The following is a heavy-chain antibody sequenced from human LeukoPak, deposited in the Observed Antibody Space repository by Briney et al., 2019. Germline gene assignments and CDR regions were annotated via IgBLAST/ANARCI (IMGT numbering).Heavy chain of an antibody. CDR3: AKDIIAAAGLGDAFDI. CDR1: GFTFDDYG. J-gene: IGHJ3*02. D-gene: IGHD6-13*01. CDR2: ISWNSGSI. V-gene: IGHV3-9*01. Sequence: PGGSLRLSCAASGFTFDDYGMSWVRQAPGKGLEWVSGISWNSGSIGYADSVKGRFTISRDNAKDSLYLQMNSLRAEDTALYYCAKDIIAAAGLGDAFDIWGQGTMVTDSS.